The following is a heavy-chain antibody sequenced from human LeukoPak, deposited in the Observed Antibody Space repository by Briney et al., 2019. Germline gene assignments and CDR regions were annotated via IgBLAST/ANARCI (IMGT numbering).Heavy chain of an antibody. CDR2: IIPILGIA. Sequence: SVKVSCKASGGTFSSYAISWVRQAPGQGLEWVGRIIPILGIANYAQKFQGRVTITADKSTSTAYMELSSLRSEDTAVYYCARARGYSYAAKDYWGQGTLVTVSS. CDR3: ARARGYSYAAKDY. V-gene: IGHV1-69*04. CDR1: GGTFSSYA. D-gene: IGHD5-18*01. J-gene: IGHJ4*02.